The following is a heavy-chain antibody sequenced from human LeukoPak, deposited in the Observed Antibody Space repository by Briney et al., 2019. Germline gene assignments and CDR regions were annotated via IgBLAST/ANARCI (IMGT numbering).Heavy chain of an antibody. D-gene: IGHD3-10*01. V-gene: IGHV1-2*02. CDR3: ARAKPKNMVRGLIMRRESRYYFDY. J-gene: IGHJ4*02. CDR1: GYTFTGYY. CDR2: INPNSGGT. Sequence: ASVKVSCKASGYTFTGYYMYWVRQAPGQGLEWMGWINPNSGGTNYAQKFQGRVTMTRDTSISTAYMELSRLRSDDTAVYYCARAKPKNMVRGLIMRRESRYYFDYWGQGTLVTVSS.